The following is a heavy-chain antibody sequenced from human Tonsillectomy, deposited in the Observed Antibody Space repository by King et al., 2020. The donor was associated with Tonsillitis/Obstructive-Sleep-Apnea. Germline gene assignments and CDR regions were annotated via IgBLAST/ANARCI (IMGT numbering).Heavy chain of an antibody. CDR2: INPNSGGT. CDR3: ASHXXPATXXXVYXMDV. D-gene: IGHD5-24*01. CDR1: GYTFTDYY. Sequence: SGAEVKKPGASVKVSCKASGYTFTDYYVHWVRQAPGQGLEWMGRINPNSGGTNYAQKFQGRVTMTRDTSISTAYMELSRLRSDDPAIYYWASHXXPATXXXVYXMDVXXXGTTVXXXS. V-gene: IGHV1-2*06. J-gene: IGHJ6*01.